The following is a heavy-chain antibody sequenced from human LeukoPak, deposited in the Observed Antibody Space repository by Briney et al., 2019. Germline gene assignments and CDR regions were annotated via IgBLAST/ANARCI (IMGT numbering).Heavy chain of an antibody. CDR2: IYPNNGGT. J-gene: IGHJ4*02. V-gene: IGHV1-2*02. CDR3: ARDGDSVMVEFDY. Sequence: ASVKVSCKASGSTFTDYHLYWVRQAPGQGLEWMGWIYPNNGGTNYAQKFQGRVTMTRDTSISTAYMELSRLRSDDTAVYYCARDGDSVMVEFDYWGQGTLVTVSS. CDR1: GSTFTDYH. D-gene: IGHD5-18*01.